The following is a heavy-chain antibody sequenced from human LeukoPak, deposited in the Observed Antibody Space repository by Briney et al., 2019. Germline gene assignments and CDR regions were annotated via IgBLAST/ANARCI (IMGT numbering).Heavy chain of an antibody. V-gene: IGHV3-7*01. CDR2: IKQDGSEK. Sequence: GGSLRLSCAASGFTFSSHWMSWVRQAPGKGLEWVANIKQDGSEKYYVDSVKGRFTISRDNAKNSLYLQMNSLRAEDTAVYYCAREEQLARSFDYWGQGTLVTVSS. CDR3: AREEQLARSFDY. D-gene: IGHD6-6*01. CDR1: GFTFSSHW. J-gene: IGHJ4*02.